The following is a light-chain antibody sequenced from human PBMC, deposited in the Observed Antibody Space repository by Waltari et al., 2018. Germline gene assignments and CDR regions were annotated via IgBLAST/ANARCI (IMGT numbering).Light chain of an antibody. Sequence: QSVLTQPHSVSGAPGQRVTISCTGSSSNVGGYSVRWYQQLPGTAPKLLIYENNKRPSGLSDRFSGSQSGTSASLTITGLQSEDEADYYCQSYDSSLSAVLFGGGTRLTVL. CDR2: ENN. J-gene: IGLJ7*01. CDR1: SSNVGGYS. CDR3: QSYDSSLSAVL. V-gene: IGLV1-40*01.